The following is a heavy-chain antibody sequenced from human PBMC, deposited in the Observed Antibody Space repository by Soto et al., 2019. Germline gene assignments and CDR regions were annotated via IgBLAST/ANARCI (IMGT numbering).Heavy chain of an antibody. CDR3: ARTRGDGYPGNYFAY. CDR1: GGSISSSNW. Sequence: SETLSLTCAVSGGSISSSNWWSWVRQPPGKGLEWIGEIYHSGSTNYNPSLKSRVTISVDKSKNQFSLKLSSVTAADTAVYSWARTRGDGYPGNYFAYWGQETLVTVSS. CDR2: IYHSGST. J-gene: IGHJ4*02. D-gene: IGHD3-16*01. V-gene: IGHV4-4*02.